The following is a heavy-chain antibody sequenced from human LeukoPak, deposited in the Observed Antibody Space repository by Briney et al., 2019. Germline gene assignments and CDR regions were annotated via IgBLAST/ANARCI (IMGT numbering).Heavy chain of an antibody. J-gene: IGHJ2*01. CDR1: GGTFSSYA. V-gene: IGHV1-69*05. Sequence: ASVKVSCKASGGTFSSYAISWVRQAPGQGLEWMGRIIPIFGTANYAQKFQGRVTITTDESTSTAYMELSSLRSEDTAVYYCARGTHGSQDLWGRGTLVTVSS. CDR2: IIPIFGTA. D-gene: IGHD2-15*01. CDR3: ARGTHGSQDL.